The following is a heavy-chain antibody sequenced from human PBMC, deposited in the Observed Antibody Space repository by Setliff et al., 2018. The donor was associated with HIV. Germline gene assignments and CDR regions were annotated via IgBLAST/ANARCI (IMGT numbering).Heavy chain of an antibody. J-gene: IGHJ3*02. D-gene: IGHD2-15*01. CDR1: GGSISSYY. V-gene: IGHV4-4*09. CDR3: AGCSGGSCPFDAFDI. Sequence: SETLSLTCTVSGGSISSYYWSWIRQPPGKGLEWIGYIYTSGSTNYNPSPKSRVTISVDTSKNQFSLKLSSVTAADTAVYYCAGCSGGSCPFDAFDIWGQGTMVTVSS. CDR2: IYTSGST.